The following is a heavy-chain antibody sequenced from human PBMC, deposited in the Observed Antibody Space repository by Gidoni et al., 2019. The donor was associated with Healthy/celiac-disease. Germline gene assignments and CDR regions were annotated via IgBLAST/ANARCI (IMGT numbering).Heavy chain of an antibody. CDR2: INPESGGR. CDR3: ARKRGGSGWTNYYYYGMDV. D-gene: IGHD6-19*01. J-gene: IGHJ6*02. CDR1: GYTFTGSY. V-gene: IGHV1-2*02. Sequence: QVQLVQSGAEVKKPGASVKVSCTASGYTFTGSYLHSGRQAPGQGLHWRGWINPESGGRNDAQKFQGRVTMTRETSISTAYMELSRLRSDDTAVYYCARKRGGSGWTNYYYYGMDVWGQGTTVTVSS.